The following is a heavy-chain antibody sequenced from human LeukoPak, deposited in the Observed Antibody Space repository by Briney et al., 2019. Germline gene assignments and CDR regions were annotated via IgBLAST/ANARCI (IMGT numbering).Heavy chain of an antibody. CDR3: ARRKRSGSVEMATINWFDP. Sequence: ASVKVSCKASGYTFTGYYVHWVRQAPGQGLEWMGWINPNSGGTNYAQKFQGRVTMTRDTSISTAYMELSRLRSDDTAVYYCARRKRSGSVEMATINWFDPWGQGTLVTVSS. CDR2: INPNSGGT. J-gene: IGHJ5*02. V-gene: IGHV1-2*02. CDR1: GYTFTGYY. D-gene: IGHD5-24*01.